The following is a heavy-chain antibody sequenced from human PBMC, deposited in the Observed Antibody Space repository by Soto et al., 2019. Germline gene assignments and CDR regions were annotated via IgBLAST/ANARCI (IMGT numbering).Heavy chain of an antibody. CDR2: IKSKTYGGTT. V-gene: IGHV3-15*07. CDR3: TTDPHYYFRSGTNYYYDGIDV. J-gene: IGHJ6*02. D-gene: IGHD3-3*01. CDR1: GFTFSNAW. Sequence: EVQLVESGGGLVKPGGSLRLYCAASGFTFSNAWMNWVRHAPGKGMEWVGRIKSKTYGGTTYYAAPVKGRFTISRDDSENTLYMPMNSQKTENTRVYYCTTDPHYYFRSGTNYYYDGIDVWGQGTTVTVYS.